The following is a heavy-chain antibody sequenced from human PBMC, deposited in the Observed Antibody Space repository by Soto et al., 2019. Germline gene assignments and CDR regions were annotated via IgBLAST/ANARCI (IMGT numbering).Heavy chain of an antibody. CDR3: ARFLGYCSGGSCYHPFDY. J-gene: IGHJ4*02. V-gene: IGHV5-51*01. CDR2: IYPGDSDT. D-gene: IGHD2-15*01. CDR1: GYSFTSYW. Sequence: PGESLKISCKGSGYSFTSYWIGWVRQMPGKGLGWMGIIYPGDSDTRYSPSFQGQVTISADKSISTAYLQWSSLKASDTAMYYCARFLGYCSGGSCYHPFDYWGQGTLVTVSS.